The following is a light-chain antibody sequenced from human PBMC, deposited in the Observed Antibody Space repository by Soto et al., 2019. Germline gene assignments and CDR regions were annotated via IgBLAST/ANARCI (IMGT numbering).Light chain of an antibody. V-gene: IGLV2-14*01. CDR2: KVT. CDR1: SSDIGAYDY. J-gene: IGLJ3*02. Sequence: QSAQTQPASVSGSPGQSITISCTGTSSDIGAYDYVSWYQQHPGKAPKLMIYKVTSWPSGVSIRFSGSKSGSAASLTISGLQAEDEPDYYCSSYSGISHWVFGGGTKLTFL. CDR3: SSYSGISHWV.